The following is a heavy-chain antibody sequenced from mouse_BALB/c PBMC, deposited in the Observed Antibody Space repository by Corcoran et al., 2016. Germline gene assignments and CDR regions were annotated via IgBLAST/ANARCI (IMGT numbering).Heavy chain of an antibody. D-gene: IGHD2-1*01. CDR3: VSLYGNLYYAMDY. CDR2: ISYDGSN. J-gene: IGHJ4*01. Sequence: DVQLQESGPGLVKPSQSLSLTCSVTGYSITSGYYWNWIRQFPGNKLEWMGYISYDGSNNYNPSLKNRISITRDTSKNQFFLKLNSVTTEDTATYYCVSLYGNLYYAMDYWGQGTSVTVSS. V-gene: IGHV3-6*02. CDR1: GYSITSGYY.